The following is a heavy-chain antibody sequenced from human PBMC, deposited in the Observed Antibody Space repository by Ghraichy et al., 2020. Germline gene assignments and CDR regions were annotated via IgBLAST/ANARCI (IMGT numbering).Heavy chain of an antibody. Sequence: GESLNISCAASGFSLGDHYMNWIRQAPGKGLEWVAYISGSGTTIYYGDSVKGRFTISRDNDKNSLFLQMNSLRAEDTAVYYCVRDLATMVQGYVPYHSDSWGQGTLVLVSS. CDR2: ISGSGTTI. CDR1: GFSLGDHY. J-gene: IGHJ4*02. V-gene: IGHV3-11*01. D-gene: IGHD3-10*01. CDR3: VRDLATMVQGYVPYHSDS.